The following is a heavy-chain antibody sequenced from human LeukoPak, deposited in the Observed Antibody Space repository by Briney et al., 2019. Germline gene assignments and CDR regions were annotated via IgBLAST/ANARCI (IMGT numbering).Heavy chain of an antibody. J-gene: IGHJ4*02. CDR2: IYSGGST. Sequence: GGSLRLSCAASGFTVSSNYMSWVRQAPGKGLEWVSVIYSGGSTYYADSVKGRFTISRDNSKNTLYLQMNSLRAEDTAVYYCAKSSGWYRLYFDYWGQGTLVTVSS. V-gene: IGHV3-66*01. D-gene: IGHD6-19*01. CDR3: AKSSGWYRLYFDY. CDR1: GFTVSSNY.